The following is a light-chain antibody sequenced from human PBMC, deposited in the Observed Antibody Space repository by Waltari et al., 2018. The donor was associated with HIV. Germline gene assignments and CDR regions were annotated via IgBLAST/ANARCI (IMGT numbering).Light chain of an antibody. CDR1: SSDAGGYNY. CDR2: EVS. J-gene: IGLJ2*01. Sequence: QSALTQPASVSGSPGQSITISCTGTSSDAGGYNYVSWYQQHPGKAPKLMIYEVSNRPSGVSKRFSGSKSGNTASLTISGLQAEDEADYYCSSYTSSSTLVVFGGGTKLTVL. CDR3: SSYTSSSTLVV. V-gene: IGLV2-14*01.